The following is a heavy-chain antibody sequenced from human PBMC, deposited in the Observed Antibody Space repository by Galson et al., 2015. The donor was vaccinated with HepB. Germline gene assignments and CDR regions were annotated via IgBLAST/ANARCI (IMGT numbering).Heavy chain of an antibody. V-gene: IGHV3-23*01. J-gene: IGHJ4*02. Sequence: SLRLSCAASGFSFNNYAMTWVRQAPGKGLEWVSAISGSGGSIYYADSVKGRFTISRDNSKNTLYLQMNSLRAEDTAVYYCATREPDYWGQGTLVTVSS. CDR2: ISGSGGSI. CDR1: GFSFNNYA. D-gene: IGHD1-14*01. CDR3: ATREPDY.